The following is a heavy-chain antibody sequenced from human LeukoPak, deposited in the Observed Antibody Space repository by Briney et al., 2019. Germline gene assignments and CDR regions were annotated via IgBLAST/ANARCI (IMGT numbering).Heavy chain of an antibody. V-gene: IGHV1-8*02. CDR3: ARGVRSSTSFFYPGPRRYWFDP. CDR2: MNPNSGNT. CDR1: GYTFTGYF. Sequence: ASVKVSCKASGYTFTGYFIQWVRQATGQGLEWMGWMNPNSGNTGYAQKFQGRVTMTRNTSISTAYMELSSLRSEDTAVYYCARGVRSSTSFFYPGPRRYWFDPWGQGTLVTVSS. D-gene: IGHD2-2*01. J-gene: IGHJ5*02.